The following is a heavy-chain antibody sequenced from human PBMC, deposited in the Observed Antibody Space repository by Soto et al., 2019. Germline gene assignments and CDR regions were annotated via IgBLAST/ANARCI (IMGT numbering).Heavy chain of an antibody. Sequence: QVQLVDSGGDVVQPGRSLRLSCAASGFTFSSYGMHWVRQAPDKGLEWVAVIWSDGSYSSYADSVKGRFTISRDNSKNTVYLQMNSLRVEDTAVYYCARDRGYYYDRVDVWGQGTTVTVSS. CDR2: IWSDGSYS. J-gene: IGHJ6*02. V-gene: IGHV3-33*01. CDR3: ARDRGYYYDRVDV. CDR1: GFTFSSYG.